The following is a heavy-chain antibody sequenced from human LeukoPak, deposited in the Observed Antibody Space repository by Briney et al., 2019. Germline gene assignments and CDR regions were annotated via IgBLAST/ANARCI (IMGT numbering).Heavy chain of an antibody. CDR1: GFTFSSYA. D-gene: IGHD2-15*01. V-gene: IGHV3-23*01. CDR3: ACCSGGSCYAYYGMDV. CDR2: ISGSGGST. J-gene: IGHJ6*02. Sequence: GGSLRLSCAASGFTFSSYAMSWVRQAPGKGLEWVSAISGSGGSTYYADSVKGRFTISRDNSKNTLYLQMNSLRAEDTAVYYCACCSGGSCYAYYGMDVWGQGTTVTVSS.